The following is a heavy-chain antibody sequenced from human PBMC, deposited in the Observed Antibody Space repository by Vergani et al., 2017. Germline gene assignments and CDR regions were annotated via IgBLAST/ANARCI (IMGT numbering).Heavy chain of an antibody. D-gene: IGHD6-19*01. J-gene: IGHJ6*02. CDR1: GFTFSSYG. CDR2: IRYDGSNK. Sequence: VQLVESGGGLVKPGGSLRLSCAASGFTFSSYGMHWVRQAPGKGLEWVAFIRYDGSNKYYADSVKGRFTISRDNSKNTLYLQMNSLRAEDTAVYYCAKDLSAVARPYYYYYGMDVWGQGTTVTVSS. V-gene: IGHV3-30*02. CDR3: AKDLSAVARPYYYYYGMDV.